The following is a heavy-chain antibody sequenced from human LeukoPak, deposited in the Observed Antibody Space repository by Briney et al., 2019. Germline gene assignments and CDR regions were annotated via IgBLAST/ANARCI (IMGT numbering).Heavy chain of an antibody. D-gene: IGHD3-3*01. V-gene: IGHV3-21*01. Sequence: GGSLRLSCAASGFTFSSYSMNWVRQAPGKGLEWDSSISSSSSYIYYADSVKGRFTISRDNAKNSLYLQMNSLRAEDTAVYYCARVRYYDFWSGYYTDAFDIWGQGTMVTVSS. CDR2: ISSSSSYI. CDR3: ARVRYYDFWSGYYTDAFDI. CDR1: GFTFSSYS. J-gene: IGHJ3*02.